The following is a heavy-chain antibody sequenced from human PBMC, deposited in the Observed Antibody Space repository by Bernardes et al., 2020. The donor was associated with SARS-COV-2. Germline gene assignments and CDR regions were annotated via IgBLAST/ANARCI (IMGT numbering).Heavy chain of an antibody. J-gene: IGHJ4*02. CDR2: ISTYNGDT. Sequence: ASVKVSCKASGYTFSMYTITWVRQAPGQGREWMGCISTYNGDTKIAQKFQGRVSMTTDTSTSTAYMELRSLRDDDTALYYCAKHRGSVRTGFGYWGQGTLV. V-gene: IGHV1-18*04. CDR3: AKHRGSVRTGFGY. D-gene: IGHD1-1*01. CDR1: GYTFSMYT.